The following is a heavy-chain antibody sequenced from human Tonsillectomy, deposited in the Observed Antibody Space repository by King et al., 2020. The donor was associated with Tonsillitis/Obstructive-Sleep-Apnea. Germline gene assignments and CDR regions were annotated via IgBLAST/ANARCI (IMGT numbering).Heavy chain of an antibody. CDR2: IYYSGST. J-gene: IGHJ4*02. V-gene: IGHV4-39*01. CDR3: GRHIPPLIAVAGSRDY. D-gene: IGHD6-19*01. Sequence: QLQESGPGLVKPSETLSLTCTVSGGSISSSSYYWGWIRQPPGKGLEWIGSIYYSGSTYYNPSLKSRVTISVDTSKNQFSLKLSSVTAADTAVYYCGRHIPPLIAVAGSRDYWGQGTLVTVSS. CDR1: GGSISSSSYY.